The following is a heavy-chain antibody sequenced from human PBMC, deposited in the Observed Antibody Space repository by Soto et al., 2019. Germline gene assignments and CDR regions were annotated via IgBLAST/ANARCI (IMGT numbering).Heavy chain of an antibody. CDR2: TWYDGSNK. V-gene: IGHV3-33*01. CDR1: GFTFSNYG. CDR3: ARGSGAYDYYMDV. Sequence: QVQLVESGGGVVQPGRSLRLSCAASGFTFSNYGMHWVRQAPGKGLEWVAVTWYDGSNKYYADSVKGRFTISRDNSKNTLYLQMNSLGAEDTAVYYCARGSGAYDYYMDVWGEGTTVTVSS. J-gene: IGHJ6*03.